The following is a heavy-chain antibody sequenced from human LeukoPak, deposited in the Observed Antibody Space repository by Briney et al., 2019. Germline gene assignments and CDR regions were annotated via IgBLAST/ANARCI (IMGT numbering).Heavy chain of an antibody. CDR1: GFTFSNYA. D-gene: IGHD3-22*01. V-gene: IGHV3-23*01. CDR3: AKCYYDSSGYYFGAFDI. CDR2: ISGSGGST. Sequence: PGGSLRLSCAVSGFTFSNYAMSWVRQAPGKGLEWVSAISGSGGSTYYADSVKGRSTISRDNSKNTLYLQMNSLRAEDTAVYYCAKCYYDSSGYYFGAFDIWGQGTMVTVSS. J-gene: IGHJ3*02.